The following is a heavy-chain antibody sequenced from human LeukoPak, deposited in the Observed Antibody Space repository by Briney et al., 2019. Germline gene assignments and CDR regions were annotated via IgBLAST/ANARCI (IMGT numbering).Heavy chain of an antibody. Sequence: QPGGSLRLSCAASGFTFSSYEMNWVRQAPGKGLEWVSYISSSGSTIYYADSVKGRFTISRDNANNSLYLQMSGLRAEDTALYYCVKDIQAVTALWAYMDVWGKGTTVTISS. J-gene: IGHJ6*03. CDR2: ISSSGSTI. V-gene: IGHV3-48*03. CDR1: GFTFSSYE. CDR3: VKDIQAVTALWAYMDV. D-gene: IGHD4-17*01.